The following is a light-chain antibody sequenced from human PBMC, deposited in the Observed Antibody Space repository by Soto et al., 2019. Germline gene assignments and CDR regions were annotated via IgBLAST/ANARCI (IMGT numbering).Light chain of an antibody. V-gene: IGKV1-6*01. J-gene: IGKJ2*01. CDR3: LKDYNYPYT. CDR2: AAS. CDR1: QGIRND. Sequence: AIQMTQSPSALSASVVEGVTITCLASQGIRNDLGWYQQKPGKAPKLLIYAASSLQSGVPSRFSGSGSGTDFTLTISSLQPEDFATYYCLKDYNYPYTFGQGTKVDIK.